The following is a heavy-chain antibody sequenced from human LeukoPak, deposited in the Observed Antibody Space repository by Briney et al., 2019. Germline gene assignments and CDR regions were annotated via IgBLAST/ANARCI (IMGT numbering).Heavy chain of an antibody. CDR1: GFTFSSYA. CDR3: ARDLVVPAAMASGFDY. V-gene: IGHV3-30-3*01. D-gene: IGHD2-2*01. J-gene: IGHJ4*02. Sequence: GGSLRLSCAASGFTFSSYAMHWVRQAPGKGLEWVAVISYDGSNKYYADSVKGRFTISRDDSKNTLYLQMNSLRAEDTAVYYCARDLVVPAAMASGFDYWGQGTLVTVSS. CDR2: ISYDGSNK.